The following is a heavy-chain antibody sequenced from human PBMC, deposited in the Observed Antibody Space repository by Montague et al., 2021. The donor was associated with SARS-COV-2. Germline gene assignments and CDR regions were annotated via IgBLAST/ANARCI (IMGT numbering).Heavy chain of an antibody. CDR3: ARAYCGGDCYFYWYFDL. J-gene: IGHJ2*01. CDR1: GDSVSSNMPT. D-gene: IGHD2-21*02. Sequence: CAISGDSVSSNMPTWDWHTHAPSRGLECLGRTYYRSKWYNDYAVSVKSRVIINPDTSNNRISLQLNSVTPEDTAVYYCARAYCGGDCYFYWYFDLWGRGTLVTVSS. CDR2: TYYRSKWYN. V-gene: IGHV6-1*01.